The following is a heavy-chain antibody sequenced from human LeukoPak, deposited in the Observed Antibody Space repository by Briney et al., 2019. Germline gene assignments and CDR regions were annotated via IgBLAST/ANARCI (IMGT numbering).Heavy chain of an antibody. CDR3: AKGRTSGWYIFDY. CDR2: ISGRSDSA. J-gene: IGHJ4*02. CDR1: GFTFGSYA. D-gene: IGHD6-19*01. V-gene: IGHV3-23*01. Sequence: GGSLRLSCAASGFTFGSYAMSWVRQAPGKGLEWVSTISGRSDSANYADSVKGRFTISRDNSKNTLYLQMNNLRVEDTAVYYCAKGRTSGWYIFDYWGQGTLVTVSS.